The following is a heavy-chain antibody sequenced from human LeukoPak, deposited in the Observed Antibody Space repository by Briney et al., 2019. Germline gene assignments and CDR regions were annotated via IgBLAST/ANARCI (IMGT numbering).Heavy chain of an antibody. Sequence: PGVSLRLSCAASGFTVNSNYMSWVRQAPGKGLEWVSLIYTGGSTYYADSVKGLFTTSRDNSKNTLHLQMNSLRPEDTAVYYCARGFGKVAANVFGGYTMDVWGQGTTVTVSS. CDR2: IYTGGST. CDR1: GFTVNSNY. CDR3: ARGFGKVAANVFGGYTMDV. J-gene: IGHJ6*02. V-gene: IGHV3-66*02. D-gene: IGHD6-6*01.